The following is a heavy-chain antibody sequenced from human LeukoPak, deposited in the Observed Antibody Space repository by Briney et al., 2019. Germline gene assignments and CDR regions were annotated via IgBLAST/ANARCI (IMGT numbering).Heavy chain of an antibody. Sequence: GGSLRLSCADSGITFSGNWMSWVRQAPGKGLEWVAHIKPDGSEKYYVDSVRGRFTISRDNAENSLYLEMNSLRAEDTAVYYCARERGWSFDYWGQGTLVTVSS. CDR2: IKPDGSEK. D-gene: IGHD6-19*01. J-gene: IGHJ4*02. V-gene: IGHV3-7*05. CDR3: ARERGWSFDY. CDR1: GITFSGNW.